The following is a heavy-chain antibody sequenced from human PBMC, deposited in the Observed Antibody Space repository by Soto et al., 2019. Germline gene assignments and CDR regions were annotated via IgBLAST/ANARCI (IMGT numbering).Heavy chain of an antibody. Sequence: GESLKISCKGSGYSFTSYWIGWVRQMPGEGLEWMGIIYPGDSDTRYSPSFQGQVTISADKSISTAYLQWSSLKASDTAMYYCARHPPAAAAGPFPNDYWGQGTLVTVSS. CDR3: ARHPPAAAAGPFPNDY. D-gene: IGHD6-13*01. V-gene: IGHV5-51*01. J-gene: IGHJ4*02. CDR2: IYPGDSDT. CDR1: GYSFTSYW.